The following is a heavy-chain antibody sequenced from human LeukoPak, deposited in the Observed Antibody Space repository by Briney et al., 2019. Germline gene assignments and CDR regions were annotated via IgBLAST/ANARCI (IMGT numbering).Heavy chain of an antibody. J-gene: IGHJ5*02. CDR1: GGSFSGYY. V-gene: IGHV4-34*01. CDR3: ARVISSSWFKRDWFDP. CDR2: INHSGST. D-gene: IGHD6-13*01. Sequence: KPSETLSLTCAVYGGSFSGYYWSWIRQPPGKGLEWIGEINHSGSTNYNPSLKSRVTISVDTSKNQFSLKLSSVTAADTAVYYCARVISSSWFKRDWFDPWGQGTLVTVSS.